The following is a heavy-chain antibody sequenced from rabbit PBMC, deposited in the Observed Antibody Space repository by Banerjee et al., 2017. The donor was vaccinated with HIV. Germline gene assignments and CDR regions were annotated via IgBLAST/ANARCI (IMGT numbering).Heavy chain of an antibody. V-gene: IGHV1S45*01. D-gene: IGHD1-1*01. CDR3: ARGYSTNTGYYYFNL. J-gene: IGHJ4*01. Sequence: QEQLEESGGGLVKPEGSLTLTCKASGFDFNSYYYMCWVRQAPGKGLEWIGCIWTGDGSTYYASWAKGRFTISKTSTTVDLKITSLAAADTATYFCARGYSTNTGYYYFNLWGPGTLVTV. CDR2: IWTGDGST. CDR1: GFDFNSYYY.